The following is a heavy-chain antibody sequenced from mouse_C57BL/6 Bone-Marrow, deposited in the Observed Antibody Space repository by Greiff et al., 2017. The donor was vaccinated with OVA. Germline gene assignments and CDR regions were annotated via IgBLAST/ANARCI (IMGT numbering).Heavy chain of an antibody. J-gene: IGHJ4*01. CDR2: INPNYGTT. D-gene: IGHD1-1*01. V-gene: IGHV1-39*01. CDR1: GYSFTDYN. CDR3: ARGAYYGSSYVEDAMDY. Sequence: VQLQQSGPELVKPGASVKISCKASGYSFTDYNMNWVKQRNGKSLEWIGVINPNYGTTSYNQKFKGKATLTVDQSSSTAYMQLNSLTSEDSAVYYCARGAYYGSSYVEDAMDYWGQGTSVTVSS.